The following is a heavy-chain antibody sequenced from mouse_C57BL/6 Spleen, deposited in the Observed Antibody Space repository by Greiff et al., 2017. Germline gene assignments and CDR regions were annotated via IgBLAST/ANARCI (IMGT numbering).Heavy chain of an antibody. CDR1: GYTFTSYW. CDR3: AKGSGSIYRNFGLAY. Sequence: VQLQQPGAELVKPGASVKLSCKASGYTFTSYWMQWVKQRPGQGREWIGEIDPSDSYTNYNQKFKGKATLTVDSASSTAYMQLSSLTSEDSAVYYYAKGSGSIYRNFGLAYWGQGTLVTVSA. CDR2: IDPSDSYT. D-gene: IGHD2-5*01. J-gene: IGHJ3*01. V-gene: IGHV1-50*01.